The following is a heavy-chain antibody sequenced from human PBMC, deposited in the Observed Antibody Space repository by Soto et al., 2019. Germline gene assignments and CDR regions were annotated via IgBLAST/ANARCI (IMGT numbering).Heavy chain of an antibody. V-gene: IGHV3-30*18. J-gene: IGHJ5*02. CDR3: AKYHDPHITGPSDL. CDR2: ISYDGSNK. CDR1: RFTFSTYG. D-gene: IGHD1-20*01. Sequence: QVQLVESGGGVVQPGRSLRLSCAASRFTFSTYGMHWVRQAPGKGLEWVSFISYDGSNKYYADSVKGRFTISRDNSKNTLYLQMNSLRVEDTAVFYCAKYHDPHITGPSDLWGQGTLVTVSS.